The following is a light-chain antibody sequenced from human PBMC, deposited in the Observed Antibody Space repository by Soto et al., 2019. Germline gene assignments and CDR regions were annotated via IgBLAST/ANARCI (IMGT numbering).Light chain of an antibody. CDR1: QDVMYD. Sequence: EIVLTQSPATLSVSPGGRATLSCRASQDVMYDLAWYQQKPGQAPRLLVYGASTRATDAPPRFRGSGSGTEFSLTISSLQCEDFATYYCQQYRSWPRTFGQGSRVEIK. CDR3: QQYRSWPRT. V-gene: IGKV3-15*01. J-gene: IGKJ1*01. CDR2: GAS.